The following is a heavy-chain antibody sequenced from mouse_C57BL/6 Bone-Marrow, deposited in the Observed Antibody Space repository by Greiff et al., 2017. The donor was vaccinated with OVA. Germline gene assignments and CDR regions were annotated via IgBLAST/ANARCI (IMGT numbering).Heavy chain of an antibody. V-gene: IGHV1-5*01. Sequence: EVKLQESGTVLARPGDSVQMSCKTSGYTFTSYWLHWVKQRPGQGLEWIGAIYPGNSATSYNQKFKGKAKLTAVTSASTAYMELSSRTNEDSAVYYCTRSCGSIFDLYYGGWGTGATGTVAS. CDR2: IYPGNSAT. J-gene: IGHJ1*03. CDR1: GYTFTSYW. CDR3: TRSCGSIFDLYYGG. D-gene: IGHD1-1*01.